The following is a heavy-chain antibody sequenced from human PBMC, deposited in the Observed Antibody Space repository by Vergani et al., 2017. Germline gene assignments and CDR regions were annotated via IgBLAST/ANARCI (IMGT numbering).Heavy chain of an antibody. Sequence: EVQLVESGGGLVQPGRSLRLSCAASGFTFDDYAMHWVRQAPGKGLEWVSGISWNSGSIGSADSVKGRFTISRDNAKNSLYLQMNSLRAEDTALYYCAKDRGPLFYGMDVWGQGTTVTVSS. V-gene: IGHV3-9*01. J-gene: IGHJ6*02. CDR3: AKDRGPLFYGMDV. CDR1: GFTFDDYA. CDR2: ISWNSGSI.